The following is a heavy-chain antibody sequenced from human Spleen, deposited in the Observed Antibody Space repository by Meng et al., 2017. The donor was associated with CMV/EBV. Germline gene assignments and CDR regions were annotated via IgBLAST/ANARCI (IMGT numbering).Heavy chain of an antibody. CDR1: GFTFNSYE. V-gene: IGHV3-48*03. Sequence: GESLKISCAASGFTFNSYEMNWVRQAPGKGLEWVSYISKSGTTIYHADSVKGRFTISRDNEKKSLFLQMNSLRAEDTATYYCARGRRDNEGFDFWGQGTLVTVSS. D-gene: IGHD1-1*01. CDR3: ARGRRDNEGFDF. J-gene: IGHJ4*02. CDR2: ISKSGTTI.